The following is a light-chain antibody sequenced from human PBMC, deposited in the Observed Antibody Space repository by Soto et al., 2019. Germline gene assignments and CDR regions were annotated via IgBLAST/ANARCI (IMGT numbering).Light chain of an antibody. CDR1: PSVSSSY. Sequence: EIVLTQSPGTLSLSPGERATLSCRASPSVSSSYLAWYQQKPGQAPRLLIYGASSRATGIPDRFSGSGSGTDFTLTISRLEPEDFAVYYCQQYGSSPYYTFGQGTKLESK. CDR3: QQYGSSPYYT. J-gene: IGKJ2*01. V-gene: IGKV3-20*01. CDR2: GAS.